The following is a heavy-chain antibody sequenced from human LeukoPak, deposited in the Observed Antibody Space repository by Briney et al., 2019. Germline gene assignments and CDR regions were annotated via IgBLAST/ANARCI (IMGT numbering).Heavy chain of an antibody. CDR2: ISSSSSTI. Sequence: GGSLRLSCAASGFTFSSYSMNWVRQAPGKGLEWVSYISSSSSTIYYADSVKGRFTISRDNAKNSLYLQMNSLRAEDTAVYYCARPLCDSSGCGVEGGYWGQGTLVTVSS. J-gene: IGHJ4*02. CDR1: GFTFSSYS. V-gene: IGHV3-48*01. D-gene: IGHD3-22*01. CDR3: ARPLCDSSGCGVEGGY.